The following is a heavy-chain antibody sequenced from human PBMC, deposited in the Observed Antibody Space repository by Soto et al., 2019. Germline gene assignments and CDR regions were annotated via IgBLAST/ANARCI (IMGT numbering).Heavy chain of an antibody. Sequence: SETLSLTCTVSGASISSSNYYWGWIRQPPGRGLEWVGTMYYSGRTYYNPSLKSRVTTSVDTSKNQFSLKLSAVTATDTAVYYCARHGNTVTTGYYYGMDVWGQGTTVTVSS. CDR2: MYYSGRT. D-gene: IGHD4-17*01. J-gene: IGHJ6*02. CDR3: ARHGNTVTTGYYYGMDV. V-gene: IGHV4-39*01. CDR1: GASISSSNYY.